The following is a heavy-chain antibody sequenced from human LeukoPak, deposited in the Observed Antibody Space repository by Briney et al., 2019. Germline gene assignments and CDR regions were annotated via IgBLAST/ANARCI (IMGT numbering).Heavy chain of an antibody. D-gene: IGHD3-10*01. CDR1: GFTFSSYE. V-gene: IGHV3-48*03. J-gene: IGHJ4*02. CDR2: ISSSGSTI. CDR3: ARVGYYGSGSYYNGDDY. Sequence: PGGSLRLSCAASGFTFSSYEMNWVRQAPGKGLEWVSYISSSGSTIYYADSVKGRFTISRDNAKNSLYLQMNSLRAEDTAVYYCARVGYYGSGSYYNGDDYWGQGTLVTVSS.